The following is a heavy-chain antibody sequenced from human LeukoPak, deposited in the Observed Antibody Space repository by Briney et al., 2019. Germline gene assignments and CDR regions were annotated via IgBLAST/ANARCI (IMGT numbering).Heavy chain of an antibody. V-gene: IGHV4-30-4*01. J-gene: IGHJ6*02. CDR2: IYYSGST. Sequence: TSETLSLTCTVSGGSISSGDYYWSWIRQPPGKGLEWIGYIYYSGSTYYNPSLKSRVTISVDTSKNQFSLKLSSVTAADTAVYYCARDYGDYGYYYYGMDVWGQGTTVTVSS. CDR1: GGSISSGDYY. D-gene: IGHD4-17*01. CDR3: ARDYGDYGYYYYGMDV.